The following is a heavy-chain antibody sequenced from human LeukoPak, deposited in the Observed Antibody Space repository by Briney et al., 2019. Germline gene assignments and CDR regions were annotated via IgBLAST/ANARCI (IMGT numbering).Heavy chain of an antibody. V-gene: IGHV4-39*07. J-gene: IGHJ4*02. D-gene: IGHD3-22*01. CDR3: ASQNYYDSSLFGY. CDR1: GGSISSSSYY. CDR2: IYYSGST. Sequence: PSETLSLTCTVSGGSISSSSYYWGWIRQPPEKGLEWIGSIYYSGSTYYNPSLKSRVTISVDTSKNQFSLKLSSVTAADTAVYYCASQNYYDSSLFGYWGQGTLVTVSS.